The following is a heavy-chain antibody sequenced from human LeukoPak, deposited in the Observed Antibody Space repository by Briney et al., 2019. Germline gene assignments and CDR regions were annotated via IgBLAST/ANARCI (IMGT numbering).Heavy chain of an antibody. J-gene: IGHJ3*02. CDR2: TYYRSKWYN. CDR1: GDSVSSNSAA. V-gene: IGHV6-1*01. CDR3: VRVKVVVPRAINAFDI. Sequence: SQTLSLTCAISGDSVSSNSAAWNWIRQSPSRGLEWLGRTYYRSKWYNDNAESVKSRISINPDTSKNRFSLQLNTVTPEDTAVYYCVRVKVVVPRAINAFDIWGQGTMVTVSS. D-gene: IGHD2-2*02.